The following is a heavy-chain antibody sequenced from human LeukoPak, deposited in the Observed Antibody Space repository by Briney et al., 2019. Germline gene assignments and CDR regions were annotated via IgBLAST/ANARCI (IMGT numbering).Heavy chain of an antibody. CDR3: ARVQVVRFLEWHSTADAFDV. D-gene: IGHD3-3*01. Sequence: PSQTLSLTCTVSGGSISSGNYYWSWIRQPAGKGLEWIGHIYTSGSTNYNPSLKSRVTMSEDTSKNQFSLRLSSVTAADTAVYYCARVQVVRFLEWHSTADAFDVWGQGTMVTVSS. J-gene: IGHJ3*01. CDR2: IYTSGST. CDR1: GGSISSGNYY. V-gene: IGHV4-61*09.